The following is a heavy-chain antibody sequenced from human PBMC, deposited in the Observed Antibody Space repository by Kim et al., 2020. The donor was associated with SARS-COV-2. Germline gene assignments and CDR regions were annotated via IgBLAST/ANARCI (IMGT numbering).Heavy chain of an antibody. CDR3: ARQGLSITLDY. V-gene: IGHV5-51*01. D-gene: IGHD2-2*01. Sequence: GESLKISCKSSGYSFSTYWIAWVRQMPGKGLEWMGIINPRDSDTRYSPSLHSQVTLSVDKSITTAYVRWSGLRAADTAIYYCARQGLSITLDYWGQGTLVTVSS. J-gene: IGHJ4*02. CDR1: GYSFSTYW. CDR2: INPRDSDT.